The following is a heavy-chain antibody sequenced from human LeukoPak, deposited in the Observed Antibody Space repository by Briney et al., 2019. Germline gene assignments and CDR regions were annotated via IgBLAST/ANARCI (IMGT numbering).Heavy chain of an antibody. J-gene: IGHJ4*02. CDR1: GGTFSSYA. V-gene: IGHV1-69*13. D-gene: IGHD1-26*01. CDR3: ARGLGSYSPLDY. CDR2: IIPIFGTA. Sequence: ASVKVSCKASGGTFSSYAISWVRQAPGQGLEWMGGIIPIFGTANYAQKFQGRVTITADESTSTAYMELSSLRSEDTAVYYCARGLGSYSPLDYWGQGTLVTVSS.